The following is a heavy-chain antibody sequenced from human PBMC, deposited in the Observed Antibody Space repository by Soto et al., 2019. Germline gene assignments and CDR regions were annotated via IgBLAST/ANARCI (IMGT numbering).Heavy chain of an antibody. Sequence: EVHLLESGGDLVQPGGSLRLSCAASGFSFTAYIMSWFRQAPGQGLEWVSAISVSGDKTYYADSVKGRFTISRDDAKNTLYLQLNSLRVDDKAIYYCAKGGWLDDCGQGTLVTVSS. CDR1: GFSFTAYI. CDR3: AKGGWLDD. J-gene: IGHJ4*02. CDR2: ISVSGDKT. V-gene: IGHV3-23*01. D-gene: IGHD5-12*01.